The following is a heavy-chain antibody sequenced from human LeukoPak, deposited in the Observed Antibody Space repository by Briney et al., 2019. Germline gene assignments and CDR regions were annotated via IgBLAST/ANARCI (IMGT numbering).Heavy chain of an antibody. V-gene: IGHV4-34*01. CDR1: GGSFSGYY. D-gene: IGHD2-2*01. J-gene: IGHJ4*02. CDR2: INHSGST. Sequence: SSETLSLTCAVYGGSFSGYYWSWIRQPPGKGLEWIGEINHSGSTNYNPSLKSRVTISVDTSKNQFSLKLSSVTAADTAVYYCARGRVVEPAATRIHFDYWGQGTLVTVSS. CDR3: ARGRVVEPAATRIHFDY.